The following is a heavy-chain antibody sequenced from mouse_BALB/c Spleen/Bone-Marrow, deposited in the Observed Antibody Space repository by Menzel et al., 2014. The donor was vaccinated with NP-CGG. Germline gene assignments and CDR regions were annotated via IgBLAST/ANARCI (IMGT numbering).Heavy chain of an antibody. Sequence: VQLQQSGAELVKPGASVKLSCTASGFNIKDTYMHWVKQRPEQGLEWMGRIDPANGNTKYDPKFQGKDTITADTSSNTAYLQLSSLTSEDTAVYYCARYRQYHGYWYFDVWGAGTTVTVSS. J-gene: IGHJ1*01. CDR1: GFNIKDTY. CDR2: IDPANGNT. D-gene: IGHD5-1*01. CDR3: ARYRQYHGYWYFDV. V-gene: IGHV14-3*02.